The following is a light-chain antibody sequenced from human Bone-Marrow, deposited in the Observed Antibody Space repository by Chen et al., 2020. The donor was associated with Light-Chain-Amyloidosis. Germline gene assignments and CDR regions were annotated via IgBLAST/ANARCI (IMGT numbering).Light chain of an antibody. Sequence: SYVLTQPSSVSVAPGQTATIACGGNNIGSTSVHWYQQTPGQAPLLVVYDDSDRPSGIPERLSGSNSRNTATLTISRVEAVDEADYYCQVWDRSSDRPVFGGGTKLTVL. V-gene: IGLV3-21*02. CDR1: NIGSTS. J-gene: IGLJ3*02. CDR2: DDS. CDR3: QVWDRSSDRPV.